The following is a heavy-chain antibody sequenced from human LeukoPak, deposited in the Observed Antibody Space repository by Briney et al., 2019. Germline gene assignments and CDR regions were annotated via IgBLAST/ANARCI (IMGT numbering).Heavy chain of an antibody. Sequence: GGSLRLSCLTSGFTLSTSAMSWVRQAPGKGLEWISGISGSGASTYYADSVKGRFTISRDDSRNTLYLQMNSLRGDDTAVYYCAKDVGKWESLHFFDYWGQGTLVTVSS. J-gene: IGHJ4*02. D-gene: IGHD1-26*01. CDR2: ISGSGAST. V-gene: IGHV3-23*01. CDR1: GFTLSTSA. CDR3: AKDVGKWESLHFFDY.